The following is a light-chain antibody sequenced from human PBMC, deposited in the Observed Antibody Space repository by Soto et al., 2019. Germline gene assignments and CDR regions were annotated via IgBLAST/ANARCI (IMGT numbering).Light chain of an antibody. Sequence: QSALTQPASVSGSPGQSITISCTGTSSDVGGYNYVSWYQQHPGIDPKLLIYGATNRPSGVSTRFSGSKSGNTASLTISVLQAEDEADYHCSSYTSASTLLYLFGTGTKVTVL. CDR1: SSDVGGYNY. J-gene: IGLJ1*01. CDR2: GAT. CDR3: SSYTSASTLLYL. V-gene: IGLV2-14*01.